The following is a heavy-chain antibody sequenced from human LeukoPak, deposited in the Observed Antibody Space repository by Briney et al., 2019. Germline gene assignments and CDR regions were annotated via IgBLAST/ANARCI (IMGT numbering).Heavy chain of an antibody. V-gene: IGHV4-59*01. Sequence: PSETLSLTCTVSGGSISYYYWSWIRQSPGKGLEWIGYIYYSGATNYNPSLKSRVTISVDTSKNQFSLQLRSVTAADTAVYYCAREDPQTTVPEGMDVWGQGTTVTVSS. CDR1: GGSISYYY. D-gene: IGHD4-17*01. CDR2: IYYSGAT. CDR3: AREDPQTTVPEGMDV. J-gene: IGHJ6*02.